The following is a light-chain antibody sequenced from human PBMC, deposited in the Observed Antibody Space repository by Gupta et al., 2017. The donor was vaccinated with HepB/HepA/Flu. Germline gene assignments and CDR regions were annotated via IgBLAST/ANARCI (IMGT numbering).Light chain of an antibody. Sequence: IVFLQSPRTLSLSPGERATLSCRASQSVTSSYLAWYQQKSGQAPRLLSDAASNRATGIPDRFSGSGSGTEFTLTISRLEPEDFAVYYCQKYDRSPLCTFGQGTKVEIK. CDR1: QSVTSSY. V-gene: IGKV3-20*01. CDR2: AAS. CDR3: QKYDRSPLCT. J-gene: IGKJ2*02.